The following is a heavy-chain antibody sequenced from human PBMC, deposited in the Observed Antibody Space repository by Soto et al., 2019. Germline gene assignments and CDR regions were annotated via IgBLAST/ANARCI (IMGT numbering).Heavy chain of an antibody. J-gene: IGHJ3*02. CDR2: IIPIFGTA. V-gene: IGHV1-69*13. CDR1: GGTFSSYA. CDR3: ARERMSYGSGSYYNAFDI. D-gene: IGHD3-10*01. Sequence: SVKVSCKASGGTFSSYAISWVRQAPGQGLEWMGGIIPIFGTANYAQKFQGRVTITADESTSTAYMELSSLRSEDTAVYYCARERMSYGSGSYYNAFDIWGQGTMVTVSS.